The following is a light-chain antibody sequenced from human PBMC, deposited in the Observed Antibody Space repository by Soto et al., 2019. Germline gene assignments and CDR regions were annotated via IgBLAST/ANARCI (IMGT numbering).Light chain of an antibody. Sequence: EIVLTQSPGTLSLSPGERATLSCRASQSISSSYLGWYQQKPGQGPRLLIYGSSTRATGTPARFSGSGSGTEFTLTISSLQSEDFAVYYCQQYNNWWTFGQGTKVDIK. CDR3: QQYNNWWT. J-gene: IGKJ1*01. V-gene: IGKV3-15*01. CDR2: GSS. CDR1: QSISSSY.